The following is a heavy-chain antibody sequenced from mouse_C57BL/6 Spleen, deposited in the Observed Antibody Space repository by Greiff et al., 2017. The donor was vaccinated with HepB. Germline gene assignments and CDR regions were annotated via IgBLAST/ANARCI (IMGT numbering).Heavy chain of an antibody. CDR1: GFTFSSYA. CDR3: ATENGNYEEVDY. Sequence: DVMLVESGGGLVKPGGSLKLSCAASGFTFSSYAMSWVRQTPEKRLEWVATISDGGSYTYYPDNVKGRFTISRDNAKNNLYLQMSHLKSEDTAMYYCATENGNYEEVDYWGQGTTLTVSS. V-gene: IGHV5-4*01. D-gene: IGHD2-1*01. J-gene: IGHJ2*01. CDR2: ISDGGSYT.